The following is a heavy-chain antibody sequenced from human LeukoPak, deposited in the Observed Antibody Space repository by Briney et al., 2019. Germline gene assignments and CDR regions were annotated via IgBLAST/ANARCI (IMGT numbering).Heavy chain of an antibody. CDR2: ISWNSGSI. CDR3: AKADSYGYYYYYGMDV. Sequence: GGSLRLSCAASGFTFRNHGMHWVRQAPGRGLEWVSGISWNSGSIGYADSVKGRFTISRDNAKNSLYLQMNSLRAEDTALYYCAKADSYGYYYYYGMDVWGQGTTVTVSS. CDR1: GFTFRNHG. J-gene: IGHJ6*02. D-gene: IGHD5-18*01. V-gene: IGHV3-9*01.